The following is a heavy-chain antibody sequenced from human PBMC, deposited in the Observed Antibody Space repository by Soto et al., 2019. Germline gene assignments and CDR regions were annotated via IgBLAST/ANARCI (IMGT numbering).Heavy chain of an antibody. D-gene: IGHD6-6*01. V-gene: IGHV1-2*02. CDR1: GYTFTGYY. J-gene: IGHJ4*02. CDR3: ARTSIAARAFTY. CDR2: INPNSGGT. Sequence: ASVKVSCKASGYTFTGYYMHWARQAPGQGLEWMGWINPNSGGTNYAQKFQGRVTMTRDTSISTAYMELSRLRSDDTAVYYCARTSIAARAFTYWGQGTLVTVSS.